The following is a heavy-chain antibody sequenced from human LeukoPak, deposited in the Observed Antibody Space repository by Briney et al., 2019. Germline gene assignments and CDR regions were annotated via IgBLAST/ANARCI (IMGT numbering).Heavy chain of an antibody. CDR1: GDSVSSNSVT. Sequence: SQTLSLTCAISGDSVSSNSVTWNWIRQSPSRGLEWLGRTYYRSTWYNDYAVSVRGRITVNPDTSKNQFALHLNSVTPEDTAVYYCARRLTQYDCFDPWGQGILVTVSS. V-gene: IGHV6-1*01. CDR3: ARRLTQYDCFDP. CDR2: TYYRSTWYN. D-gene: IGHD2-2*01. J-gene: IGHJ5*02.